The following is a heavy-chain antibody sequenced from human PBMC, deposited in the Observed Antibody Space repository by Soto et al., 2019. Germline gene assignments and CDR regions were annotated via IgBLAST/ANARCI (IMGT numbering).Heavy chain of an antibody. J-gene: IGHJ4*02. CDR1: GFTFSSYS. Sequence: GGSLRLSCAASGFTFSSYSMNWVRQAPGKGLEWVSYISSSSSTIYYADSVKGRFTISRDNAKNSLYLQMNSLRAEDTAVYYCARDSPPSGYYYENDYWGQGTLVTVSS. D-gene: IGHD3-22*01. CDR2: ISSSSSTI. V-gene: IGHV3-48*01. CDR3: ARDSPPSGYYYENDY.